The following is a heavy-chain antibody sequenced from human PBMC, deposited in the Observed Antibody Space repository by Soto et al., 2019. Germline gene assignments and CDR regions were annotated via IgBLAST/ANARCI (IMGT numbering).Heavy chain of an antibody. V-gene: IGHV1-69*13. CDR3: ARDWGSSSNV. Sequence: GASVKVSCKASGGTFSSYAISLVRQAPGQGLEWMGGIIPIFGTANYAQKFQGRVTITADESTSTAYMELSSLRSEDTAVYYCARDWGSSSNVWGQGTTVTVSS. J-gene: IGHJ6*02. D-gene: IGHD6-6*01. CDR1: GGTFSSYA. CDR2: IIPIFGTA.